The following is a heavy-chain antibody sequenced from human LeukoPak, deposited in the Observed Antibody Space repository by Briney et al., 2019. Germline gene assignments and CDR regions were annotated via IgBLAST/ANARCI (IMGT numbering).Heavy chain of an antibody. CDR1: GFTFTNAW. Sequence: GGSLRLSCAASGFTFTNAWMSWVRQAPGQGLEWVANVKHDGSEKYYVDSVKGRFTISRDNAKNSLFLQMNSLRDEDTAVYCASDSPGYDSGSYFAYWGQGTLVTVSS. CDR2: VKHDGSEK. V-gene: IGHV3-7*03. D-gene: IGHD2-15*01. J-gene: IGHJ4*02. CDR3: ASDSPGYDSGSYFAY.